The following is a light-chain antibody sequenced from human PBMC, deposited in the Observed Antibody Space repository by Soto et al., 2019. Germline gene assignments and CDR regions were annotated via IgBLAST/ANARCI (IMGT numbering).Light chain of an antibody. V-gene: IGKV1-39*01. CDR1: HSISTF. Sequence: DIQMTQSPSSLSASVGDRVSVTCRASHSISTFLNWYQQRPGEAPKLLIYAASSLQSGVPSRFSGSGSGADFTLTIGSLLPEDFATYYCQQSYTTPRTFGQGTKVEVK. CDR2: AAS. CDR3: QQSYTTPRT. J-gene: IGKJ1*01.